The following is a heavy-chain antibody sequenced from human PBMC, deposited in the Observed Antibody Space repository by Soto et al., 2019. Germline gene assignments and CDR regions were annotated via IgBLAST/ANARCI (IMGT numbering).Heavy chain of an antibody. CDR2: ISSSSSYI. Sequence: PGGSLRLSCAASGFTFSSYSMNWVRQAPGKGLEWVSSISSSSSYIYYADSVKGRFTISRDNAKNSLYLQMNSLRAEDTAVYYCARDQSGPREDIVATIRFDYWGQGTLVTVSS. CDR3: ARDQSGPREDIVATIRFDY. V-gene: IGHV3-21*01. CDR1: GFTFSSYS. D-gene: IGHD5-12*01. J-gene: IGHJ4*02.